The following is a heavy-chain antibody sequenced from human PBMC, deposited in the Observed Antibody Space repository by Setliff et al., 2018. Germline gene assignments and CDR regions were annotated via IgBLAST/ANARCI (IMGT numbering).Heavy chain of an antibody. CDR1: GYSISSDYY. V-gene: IGHV4-38-2*01. CDR3: ARALGYCSRTSCYADAFDI. Sequence: SETLSLTCAVSGYSISSDYYWGWIRQPPGKGLKWIGSMYHSGSTYYNPSLKSRVTISVDTSKNQFSLKLNYVTAADTAVYYCARALGYCSRTSCYADAFDIWGQGTMVTVSS. D-gene: IGHD2-2*01. J-gene: IGHJ3*02. CDR2: MYHSGST.